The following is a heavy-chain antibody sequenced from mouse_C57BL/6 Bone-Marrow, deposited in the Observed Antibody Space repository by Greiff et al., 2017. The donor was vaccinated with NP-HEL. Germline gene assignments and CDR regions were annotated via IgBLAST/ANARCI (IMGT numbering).Heavy chain of an antibody. CDR3: ARKGYFAY. Sequence: EVQRVESGGGLVKPGGSLKLSCAASGFTFSSYAMSWVRQTPEKRLEWVATISDGGSYTYYPDNVKGRFTISRDNAKNNLYLQMSHLKSEDTAMYYCARKGYFAYWGQGTLVTVSA. V-gene: IGHV5-4*01. CDR2: ISDGGSYT. J-gene: IGHJ3*01. D-gene: IGHD2-2*01. CDR1: GFTFSSYA.